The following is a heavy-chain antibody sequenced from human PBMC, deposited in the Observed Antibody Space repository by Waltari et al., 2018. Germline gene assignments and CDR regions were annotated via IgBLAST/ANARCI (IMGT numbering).Heavy chain of an antibody. V-gene: IGHV4-59*11. CDR2: SYYSGST. Sequence: QVQLQESGPGLVKPSETLSLTCTVSGGSISSHYWSWIRQPPGKGLEWIGYSYYSGSTNYNPSRKSRVTISVDTAKNQFSLKLSSVTAADTAVYYCARGNPYYYGSGSYLFYYYYYGMDVWGQGTTVTVSS. J-gene: IGHJ6*02. CDR3: ARGNPYYYGSGSYLFYYYYYGMDV. D-gene: IGHD3-10*01. CDR1: GGSISSHY.